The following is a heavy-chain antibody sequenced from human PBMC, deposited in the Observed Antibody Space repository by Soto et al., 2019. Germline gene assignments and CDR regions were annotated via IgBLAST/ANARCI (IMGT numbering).Heavy chain of an antibody. CDR1: GGTFSSYA. CDR3: ARERVVFRWGWFDP. V-gene: IGHV1-69*13. D-gene: IGHD1-26*01. Sequence: ASVKVSCKASGGTFSSYAISWVRQAPGQGLEWMGGIIPIFGTANYAQKFQGRVTITADESTSTAYMELSSLRSEDTAVYYCARERVVFRWGWFDPWGQGTLVTVSS. J-gene: IGHJ5*02. CDR2: IIPIFGTA.